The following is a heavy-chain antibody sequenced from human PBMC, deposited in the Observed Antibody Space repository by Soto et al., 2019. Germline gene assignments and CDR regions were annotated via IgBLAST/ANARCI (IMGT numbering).Heavy chain of an antibody. D-gene: IGHD3-9*01. Sequence: GGSLRLSCAASGFTFSSYSMNWVRQAPGKGLEWVSSISSSSSYIYYADSVKGRFTISRDNAKNSLYLQMNSLRAEDTAVYYCARDIFPRYYYYYGMDVWGQGTTVTVSS. V-gene: IGHV3-21*01. CDR2: ISSSSSYI. J-gene: IGHJ6*02. CDR3: ARDIFPRYYYYYGMDV. CDR1: GFTFSSYS.